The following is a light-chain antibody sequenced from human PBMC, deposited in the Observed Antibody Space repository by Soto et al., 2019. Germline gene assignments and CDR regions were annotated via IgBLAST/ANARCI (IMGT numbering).Light chain of an antibody. CDR3: SSYAGSNNVL. J-gene: IGLJ2*01. Sequence: QSALTQPPSASGSPGQSVTISCTGTSSDVGGYKYVSWYQQNPGKAPKLMIYEVSKRPSGVPDRFSGSKPGNTASLTVSGLQAEDEADYYCSSYAGSNNVLFGGGTKLTVL. CDR1: SSDVGGYKY. V-gene: IGLV2-8*01. CDR2: EVS.